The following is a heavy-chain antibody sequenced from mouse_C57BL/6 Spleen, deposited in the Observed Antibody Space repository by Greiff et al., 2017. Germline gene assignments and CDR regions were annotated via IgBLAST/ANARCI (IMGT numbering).Heavy chain of an antibody. CDR3: ANIYYDYDDAMDY. CDR1: GYTFTSYW. D-gene: IGHD2-4*01. J-gene: IGHJ4*01. CDR2: IHPNSGSN. Sequence: QVQLQQPGAELVKPGASVKLSCKASGYTFTSYWMHWVKQRPGQGLEWIGMIHPNSGSNNYNEKFKSKATLTVDKSSSTASMQLSSLTSEDSAVYYCANIYYDYDDAMDYWGQGTSVTVSS. V-gene: IGHV1-64*01.